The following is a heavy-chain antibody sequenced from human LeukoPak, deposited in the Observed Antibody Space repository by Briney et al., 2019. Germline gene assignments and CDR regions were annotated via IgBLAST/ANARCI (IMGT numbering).Heavy chain of an antibody. CDR2: ISFSVANT. Sequence: GGSLRLSCAASGFAFNTYAMSWVRQAPGEGLEWVSTISFSVANTYSADPVKGRFTISRDNSKNTLYLQMNSLRGDDTAVYYCAKDFGASGYSSFGSWGQGTLVTVSS. J-gene: IGHJ5*01. CDR3: AKDFGASGYSSFGS. V-gene: IGHV3-23*01. D-gene: IGHD5-18*01. CDR1: GFAFNTYA.